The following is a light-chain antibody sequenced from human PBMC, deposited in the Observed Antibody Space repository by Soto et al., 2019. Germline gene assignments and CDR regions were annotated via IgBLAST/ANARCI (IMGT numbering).Light chain of an antibody. CDR2: SAS. CDR3: QQRHNWPRT. J-gene: IGKJ1*01. V-gene: IGKV3-15*01. CDR1: QSISDT. Sequence: EIVMTQSPATLSVSPGGRATLSCRASQSISDTLAWYQQKPGQAPRLLIYSASRRATGFPARFSGSGSGTDFTLTISSLQSEDFAVYYCQQRHNWPRTFGQGTKVEI.